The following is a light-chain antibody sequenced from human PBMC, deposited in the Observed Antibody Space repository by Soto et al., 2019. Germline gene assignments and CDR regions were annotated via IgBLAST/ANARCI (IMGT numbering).Light chain of an antibody. J-gene: IGKJ2*01. CDR2: GAS. Sequence: EIVMTQSPATLSFSPGERDSLSCRASQTISSNLDWYQQKPAQAPRLLIHGASTRATGVPARFSGSGSGTEFTLTITSLQSEDFAVYYCQQYHNWPPQYTFGQGTQLQIK. CDR1: QTISSN. CDR3: QQYHNWPPQYT. V-gene: IGKV3-15*01.